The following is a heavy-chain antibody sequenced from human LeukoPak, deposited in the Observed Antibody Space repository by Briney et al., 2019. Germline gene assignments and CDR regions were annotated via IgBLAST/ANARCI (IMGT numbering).Heavy chain of an antibody. J-gene: IGHJ3*01. V-gene: IGHV4-31*03. CDR1: GGSISTGGYY. D-gene: IGHD3-9*01. CDR2: IYSSGGSY. CDR3: AKVALRYFDSTDSAFDV. Sequence: PSETLSLTCTVSGGSISTGGYYWTWIRQHPGTGLEWIGYIYSSGGSYYYNPSLESRVTISVDTSKNQFSLKLNSVTAADTAVYYCAKVALRYFDSTDSAFDVWGQGTMVTVSS.